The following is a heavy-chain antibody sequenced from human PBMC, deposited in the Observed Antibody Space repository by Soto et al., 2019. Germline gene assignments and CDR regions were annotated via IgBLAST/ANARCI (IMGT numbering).Heavy chain of an antibody. CDR2: ISSSGAGT. D-gene: IGHD3-10*01. V-gene: IGHV3-48*03. CDR1: GFTFTSYE. J-gene: IGHJ4*02. Sequence: EVQLVESGGGLVQPGGSLRLSCAASGFTFTSYEMHWVRQAPGKGLEWISYISSSGAGTHYADSVKGRFTISRDNARKSLSLQMNSLRAEDTAIYYGVSDLHEPLAEDVLRVANWGQGTQVTVSS. CDR3: VSDLHEPLAEDVLRVAN.